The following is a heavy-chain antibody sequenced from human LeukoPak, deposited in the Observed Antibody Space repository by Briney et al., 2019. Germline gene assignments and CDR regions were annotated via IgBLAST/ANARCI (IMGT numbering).Heavy chain of an antibody. CDR1: GGSFSGYS. D-gene: IGHD3-10*01. J-gene: IGHJ4*02. CDR3: ARGVDYYGV. V-gene: IGHV4-34*01. CDR2: INYSGGT. Sequence: SETLSLTCAVYGGSFSGYSWNWIRQPPVKGLGWIGEINYSGGTNYNPSLKSRVTISVDTSKKQFSLKLSSVTAADTAVYYCARGVDYYGVWGQGTLVTVSS.